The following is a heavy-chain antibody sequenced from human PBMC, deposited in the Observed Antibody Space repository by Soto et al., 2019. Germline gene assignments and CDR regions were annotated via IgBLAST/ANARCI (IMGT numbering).Heavy chain of an antibody. D-gene: IGHD6-13*01. Sequence: PGGSLRLSCAASGFTFSSYWMSWVRQAPGKGLEWVANMKQDGSEKYYVDSVKGRFTISRDNAKNSLYLQMNSLRAEDTAVYYCARIAAAGIPIGGMDVWGQGTTVTVSS. CDR2: MKQDGSEK. V-gene: IGHV3-7*03. J-gene: IGHJ6*02. CDR3: ARIAAAGIPIGGMDV. CDR1: GFTFSSYW.